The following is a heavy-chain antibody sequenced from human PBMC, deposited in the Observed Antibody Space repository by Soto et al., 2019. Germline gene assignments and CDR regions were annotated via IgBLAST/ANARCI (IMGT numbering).Heavy chain of an antibody. CDR3: VRTSLVVAAATREDY. CDR2: INSDGSST. Sequence: EVQLVESGGGLVQPGGSLRLSCAASGFTFSSYWMHWVRQAPGKGLVWVSRINSDGSSTSDADSVKGRFTISRDNAKNTLYLKMNRLRAEDTAVYYCVRTSLVVAAATREDYWGQGTLVTVSS. V-gene: IGHV3-74*01. J-gene: IGHJ4*02. D-gene: IGHD2-15*01. CDR1: GFTFSSYW.